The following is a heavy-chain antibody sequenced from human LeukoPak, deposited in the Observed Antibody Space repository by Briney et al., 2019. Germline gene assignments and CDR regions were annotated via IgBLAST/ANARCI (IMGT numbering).Heavy chain of an antibody. V-gene: IGHV3-23*01. J-gene: IGHJ4*02. D-gene: IGHD3-22*01. CDR1: GFTFSSYG. CDR3: AKGLPYYYDSSGPGDY. Sequence: GGSLRLSCAASGFTFSSYGMSWVRQAPGKGLEWVSAISGSGGSTYYADSVKGRFTISRDNSKNTLYLQMNSLRAEDTAVYYCAKGLPYYYDSSGPGDYWGQGTLVTVSS. CDR2: ISGSGGST.